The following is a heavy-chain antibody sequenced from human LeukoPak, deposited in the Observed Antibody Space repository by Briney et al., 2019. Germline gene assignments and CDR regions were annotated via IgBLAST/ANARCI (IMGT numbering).Heavy chain of an antibody. CDR3: ARFPVRGYTYGSVIHHMDV. CDR2: IIPILDVA. Sequence: SVKVSCKASGGTFNTYAITWVRQAPGQGPDWMGRIIPILDVADSAQRFQGRVTITADRSTSTVYMELNSLRSEDTAIYYCARFPVRGYTYGSVIHHMDVWGQGTTVIVSS. D-gene: IGHD5-18*01. J-gene: IGHJ6*02. V-gene: IGHV1-69*04. CDR1: GGTFNTYA.